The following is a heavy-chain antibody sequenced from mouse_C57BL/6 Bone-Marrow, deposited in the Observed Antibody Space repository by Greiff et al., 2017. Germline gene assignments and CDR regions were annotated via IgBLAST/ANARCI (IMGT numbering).Heavy chain of an antibody. V-gene: IGHV5-12*01. Sequence: DVMLVESGGGLVQPGGSLKLSCAASGFTFSDYYMYWVRQTPEKRLEWVAYISNGGGSTYYPDTVKGRFTISRDNAKNTLYLQMSRLKSEDTAMYYCARHGDYGNYFYYWGQGTTLTVSS. CDR1: GFTFSDYY. D-gene: IGHD2-13*01. CDR2: ISNGGGST. CDR3: ARHGDYGNYFYY. J-gene: IGHJ2*01.